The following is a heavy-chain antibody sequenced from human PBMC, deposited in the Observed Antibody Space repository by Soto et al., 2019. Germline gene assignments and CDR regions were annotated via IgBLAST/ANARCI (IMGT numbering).Heavy chain of an antibody. CDR1: GYTFTSYG. Sequence: ASVKVSCKASGYTFTSYGISWVRQAPGQGLEWMGWISAYNGNTNYAQKLQGRVTMTTDTSTSTAYMELSSLRSEDTAVYYCARGPLGYCSSTSCSKLDYWGQGTLVTVSS. J-gene: IGHJ4*02. CDR2: ISAYNGNT. D-gene: IGHD2-2*01. CDR3: ARGPLGYCSSTSCSKLDY. V-gene: IGHV1-18*01.